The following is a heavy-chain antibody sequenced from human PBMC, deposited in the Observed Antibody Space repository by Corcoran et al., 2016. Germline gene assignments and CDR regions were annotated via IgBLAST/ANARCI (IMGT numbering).Heavy chain of an antibody. Sequence: QVQLVESGGGVVQPGRYLGLSCAASVFTLSGYGMHWVRQAPGKGLEWVAVISYDGSNKYYADSVKGRFTLSRDNSKNTLYLQMNSMRAEDTAVYYVAKAHIGSWLALDIWGLGTMVTASS. V-gene: IGHV3-30*18. CDR2: ISYDGSNK. J-gene: IGHJ3*02. CDR1: VFTLSGYG. D-gene: IGHD1-26*01. CDR3: AKAHIGSWLALDI.